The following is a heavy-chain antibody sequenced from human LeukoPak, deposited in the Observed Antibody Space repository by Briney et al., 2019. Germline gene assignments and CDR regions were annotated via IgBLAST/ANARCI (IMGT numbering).Heavy chain of an antibody. V-gene: IGHV3-23*01. D-gene: IGHD5-18*01. CDR1: GFTLASYA. CDR2: VSGSGGST. J-gene: IGHJ4*02. Sequence: HPGGSLRLSCAASGFTLASYAMTWVRQAPGKGLEWVSAVSGSGGSTYSADSVKGRFTISRDNSKNTLYLQISSLRAEDTAVYYCARDGTAMVITNGYFDYWGQGTLVTVSS. CDR3: ARDGTAMVITNGYFDY.